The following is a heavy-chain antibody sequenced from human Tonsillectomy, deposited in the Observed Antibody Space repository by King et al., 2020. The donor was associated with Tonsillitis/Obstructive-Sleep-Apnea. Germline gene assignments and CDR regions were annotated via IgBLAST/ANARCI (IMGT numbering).Heavy chain of an antibody. V-gene: IGHV1-2*06. D-gene: IGHD2-15*01. CDR3: ARVWGRYCSGGSCYPLGY. J-gene: IGHJ4*02. CDR2: INPNSGGT. Sequence: VQLVESGAEVKKPGASVKVSCTASGYTFTGYYMHWVRQAPGQGLEWMGRINPNSGGTNYAQQFQGRVTMTRDTSISTAYMELSRLRSDDTAVYYCARVWGRYCSGGSCYPLGYWGQGTLVTVSS. CDR1: GYTFTGYY.